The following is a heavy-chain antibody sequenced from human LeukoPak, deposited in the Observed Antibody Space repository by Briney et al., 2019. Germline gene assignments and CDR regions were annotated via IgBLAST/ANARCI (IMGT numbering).Heavy chain of an antibody. Sequence: QPGGSLRLSCAASGFTVSSNYMSWVRQAPGKGLEWVSVIYSGGSTYYADSVKGRFTISRDNSKNTLYLQMNSLRAEDTATYYCAKRDSHGSHPYYLDSWGQGALVTVSS. D-gene: IGHD3-10*01. CDR2: IYSGGST. CDR3: AKRDSHGSHPYYLDS. J-gene: IGHJ4*02. V-gene: IGHV3-66*04. CDR1: GFTVSSNY.